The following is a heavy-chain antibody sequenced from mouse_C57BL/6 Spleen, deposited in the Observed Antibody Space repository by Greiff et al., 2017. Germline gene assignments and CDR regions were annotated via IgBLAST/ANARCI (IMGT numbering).Heavy chain of an antibody. CDR3: ARDSSGYAFDY. CDR1: GYAFSSSW. V-gene: IGHV1-80*01. CDR2: IYPGDGDT. Sequence: VQLQQSGAELVKPGASVKISCKASGYAFSSSWMNWVKQRPGKGLEWIGQIYPGDGDTNYNGKFKGKATLTADKSSSTAYMQLSSLTSEDSAVYFCARDSSGYAFDYWGQGTTLTVSS. J-gene: IGHJ2*01. D-gene: IGHD3-2*02.